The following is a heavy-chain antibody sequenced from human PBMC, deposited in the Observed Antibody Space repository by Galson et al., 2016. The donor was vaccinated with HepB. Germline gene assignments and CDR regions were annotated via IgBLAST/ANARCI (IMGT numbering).Heavy chain of an antibody. J-gene: IGHJ4*02. Sequence: SVKVSCKASGYTFTNFRLSWVRQAPGQGLEWMGWMSTCNGKTNFTQKFQGRVTMTTDTSTSTAYMELRSLRSDDTAVYYCARSLVYDGLDYWGQGTLVTVSS. D-gene: IGHD5/OR15-5a*01. V-gene: IGHV1-18*01. CDR2: MSTCNGKT. CDR3: ARSLVYDGLDY. CDR1: GYTFTNFR.